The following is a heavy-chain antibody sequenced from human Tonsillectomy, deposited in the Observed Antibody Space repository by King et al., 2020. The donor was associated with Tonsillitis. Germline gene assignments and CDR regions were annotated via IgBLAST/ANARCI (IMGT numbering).Heavy chain of an antibody. CDR2: ISYDGSNK. V-gene: IGHV3-30*03. J-gene: IGHJ4*02. CDR3: ESEEVRGVMVDY. D-gene: IGHD3-10*01. CDR1: GFTFSSYG. Sequence: VQLVESGGGVVQPGRSLRLSCAASGFTFSSYGMHWVRQAPGKGLEWVAVISYDGSNKYYADSVKGRFTISRDNSKNTLYLQMNSLRAEDTAVYYCESEEVRGVMVDYWGQGTLVTVSS.